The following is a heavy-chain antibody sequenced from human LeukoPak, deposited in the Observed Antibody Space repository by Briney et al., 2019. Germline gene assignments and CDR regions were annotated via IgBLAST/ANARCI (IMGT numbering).Heavy chain of an antibody. CDR3: ARRALRYCSSTSCPAQYYGVDV. CDR1: GFIFSSYW. CDR2: IKEDGSEK. J-gene: IGHJ6*04. Sequence: GGSLRLSCAASGFIFSSYWMSWVRQAPGKGLEWVANIKEDGSEKYYVDSVKGRFTISRDNAKNSLYLQTYSLRAEDTAVYYCARRALRYCSSTSCPAQYYGVDVWGKGTTVTVSS. D-gene: IGHD2-2*01. V-gene: IGHV3-7*03.